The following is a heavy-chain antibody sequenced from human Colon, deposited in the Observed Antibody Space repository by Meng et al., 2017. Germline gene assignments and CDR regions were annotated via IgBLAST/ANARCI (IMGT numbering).Heavy chain of an antibody. J-gene: IGHJ4*02. CDR1: GASISTTNW. CDR2: IAHTGRT. V-gene: IGHV4-4*02. D-gene: IGHD1/OR15-1a*01. CDR3: GTTDINYCPIHY. Sequence: QMQLRESGPGLVKPSGTLSRTFAVSGASISTTNWWTWFRQSPGKGLEWIGEIAHTGRTNYNRSLKSRVSISMDKSKNHFSLNVNSVTAADTAVYYCGTTDINYCPIHYWGQGILVVASS.